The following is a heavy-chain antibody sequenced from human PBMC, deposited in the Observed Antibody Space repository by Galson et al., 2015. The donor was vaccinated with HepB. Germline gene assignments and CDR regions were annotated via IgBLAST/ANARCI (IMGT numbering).Heavy chain of an antibody. Sequence: SLRLSCAASGFTFSSYNMNWVRQAPGKGLEWVSYISSSGSTIYYADSVKGRFTISRDNAKNSLYLQMNSLRAEDTAVYYCVLLTGYYRNFDYWGQGTLVTVSS. J-gene: IGHJ4*02. CDR1: GFTFSSYN. D-gene: IGHD3-9*01. CDR3: VLLTGYYRNFDY. V-gene: IGHV3-48*03. CDR2: ISSSGSTI.